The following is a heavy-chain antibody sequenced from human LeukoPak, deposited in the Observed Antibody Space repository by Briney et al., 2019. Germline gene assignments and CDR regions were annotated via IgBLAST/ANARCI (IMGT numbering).Heavy chain of an antibody. CDR3: AREAYYYDSTEALGY. CDR1: GYTFTSYY. J-gene: IGHJ4*02. Sequence: ASVKVSCKASGYTFTSYYMHWVRQAPGQGLEWMGIINPSGGSTSYAQKFQGRVTMTRDTSTSTVYMELSSLRSKDTAVYYCAREAYYYDSTEALGYWGQGTLVTVSS. V-gene: IGHV1-46*01. CDR2: INPSGGST. D-gene: IGHD3-22*01.